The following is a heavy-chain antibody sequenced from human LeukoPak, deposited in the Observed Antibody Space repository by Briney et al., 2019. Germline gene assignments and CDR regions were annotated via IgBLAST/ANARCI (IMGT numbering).Heavy chain of an antibody. D-gene: IGHD6-6*01. Sequence: PGGSLRLSCAASGFTFSSYSMNWVRQAPGKGLEWVSSISSSSSYIYYADSVKGRFTISRDNAKNSLYLQMNSLRAEDTAVYYCARSRIAARFSDWFDPWGQGTLVTVSS. CDR3: ARSRIAARFSDWFDP. CDR2: ISSSSSYI. CDR1: GFTFSSYS. J-gene: IGHJ5*02. V-gene: IGHV3-21*01.